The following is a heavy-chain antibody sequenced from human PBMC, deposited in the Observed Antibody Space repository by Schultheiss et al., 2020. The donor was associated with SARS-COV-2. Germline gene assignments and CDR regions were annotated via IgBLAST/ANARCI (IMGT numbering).Heavy chain of an antibody. D-gene: IGHD4-17*01. J-gene: IGHJ4*02. CDR3: AGATHGDYYFDY. V-gene: IGHV4-61*02. CDR2: IYTSGST. CDR1: GASISSGSYF. Sequence: SETLSLTCTLSGASISSGSYFWSWIRQPAGKGLEWIGRIYTSGSTNYNPSLKSRVTISVDTSKNQFSLKLSSVTAADTAVYYCAGATHGDYYFDYWGQGTLVTVSS.